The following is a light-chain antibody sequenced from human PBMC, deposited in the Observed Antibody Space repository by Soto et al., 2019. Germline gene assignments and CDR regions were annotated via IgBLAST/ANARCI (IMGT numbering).Light chain of an antibody. J-gene: IGKJ4*01. CDR2: DAS. V-gene: IGKV1-27*01. Sequence: DIQMTQSPSSLSASVGDRVTITCRASQGIRNYLTWYQQKPGKVPKLLIYDASTLQSVVPSRFSGSGSGTDFTLTISSLQPEDVASYFCQKYDSAPLTFGGGTRVEIK. CDR1: QGIRNY. CDR3: QKYDSAPLT.